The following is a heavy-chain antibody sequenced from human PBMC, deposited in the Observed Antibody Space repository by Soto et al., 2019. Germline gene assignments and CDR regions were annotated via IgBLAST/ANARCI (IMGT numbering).Heavy chain of an antibody. D-gene: IGHD2-2*01. CDR3: ARGYCSRTSCWEYNWFDP. CDR2: INAGNGNT. CDR1: GYTFTSYA. Sequence: ASVKVSCKASGYTFTSYAMHWVRQAPGQRLEWMGWINAGNGNTKYSQKFQGRVTITRDTSASTAYMELSSLRSEDTAVYYCARGYCSRTSCWEYNWFDPWGQGTLVTVSS. J-gene: IGHJ5*02. V-gene: IGHV1-3*01.